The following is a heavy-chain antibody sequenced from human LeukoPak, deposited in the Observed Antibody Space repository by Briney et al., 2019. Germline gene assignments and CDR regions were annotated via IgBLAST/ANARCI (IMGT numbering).Heavy chain of an antibody. CDR2: INVGNGNT. Sequence: ASVKVSCKASGYTFTSYAMHWVRQAPGQRLEWMGWINVGNGNTKYSQKFQGRVTITRDTSATTAYMELSRLRSDDTAVYYCARGPPPDFDYWGQGTLVTVSS. CDR3: ARGPPPDFDY. CDR1: GYTFTSYA. J-gene: IGHJ4*02. V-gene: IGHV1-3*01.